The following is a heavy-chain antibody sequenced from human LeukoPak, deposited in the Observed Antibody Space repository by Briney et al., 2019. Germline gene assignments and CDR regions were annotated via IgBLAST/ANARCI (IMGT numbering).Heavy chain of an antibody. D-gene: IGHD4-11*01. J-gene: IGHJ4*02. V-gene: IGHV4-30-2*01. CDR3: VRVTTGTYYFDY. CDR1: GGSISSGGYY. Sequence: PSQTLSLTCTVSGGSISSGGYYWSWIRQPPGKGLEWIGYIYHSGSIYYNPSLKSRVTISVDRSKNQFSLKLSSVTAADTAVYYCVRVTTGTYYFDYWGQGTLVTVSS. CDR2: IYHSGSI.